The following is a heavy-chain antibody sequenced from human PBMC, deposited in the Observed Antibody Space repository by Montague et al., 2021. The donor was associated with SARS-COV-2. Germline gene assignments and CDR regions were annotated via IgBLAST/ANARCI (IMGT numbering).Heavy chain of an antibody. D-gene: IGHD3-16*01. V-gene: IGHV3-30-3*01. J-gene: IGHJ6*02. CDR1: GFTFSSYA. Sequence: SLRLSCAASGFTFSSYAMHWVRQAPGKGLEWVAVISYDGSNKYYADSVKGRFTISRDNSKNTLYLQMNSLRAEDTAVYYCARGFRGAYYYGMDVWGQGTTVTVS. CDR2: ISYDGSNK. CDR3: ARGFRGAYYYGMDV.